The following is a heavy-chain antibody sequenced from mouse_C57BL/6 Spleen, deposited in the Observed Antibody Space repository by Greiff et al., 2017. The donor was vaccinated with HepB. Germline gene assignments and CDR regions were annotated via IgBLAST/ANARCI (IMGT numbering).Heavy chain of an antibody. D-gene: IGHD4-1*01. J-gene: IGHJ4*01. CDR1: GYAFTNYL. Sequence: VKLQESGAELVRPGTSVKVSCKASGYAFTNYLIEWVKQRPGQGLEWIGVINPGSGGTNYNEKFKGKATLTADKSSSTAYMQLSSLTSEDSAVYFCARFLTGTVYAMDYWGQGTSVTVSS. CDR2: INPGSGGT. V-gene: IGHV1-54*01. CDR3: ARFLTGTVYAMDY.